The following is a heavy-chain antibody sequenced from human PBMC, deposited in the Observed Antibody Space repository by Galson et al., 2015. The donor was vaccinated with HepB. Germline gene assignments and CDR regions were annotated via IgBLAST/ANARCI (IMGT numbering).Heavy chain of an antibody. V-gene: IGHV2-70*04. D-gene: IGHD5-24*01. CDR3: ARGDGYNSGEFAFDI. CDR2: IDWDDDK. J-gene: IGHJ3*02. CDR1: GFSLSTSGMR. Sequence: PALVKPTQTLTLTCTFSGFSLSTSGMRVSWIRQPPGKALEWLARIDWDDDKFYSTSLKTRLTISKDTSKNQVVLTMTNMDPVDTATYYCARGDGYNSGEFAFDIWGQGTMVTVSS.